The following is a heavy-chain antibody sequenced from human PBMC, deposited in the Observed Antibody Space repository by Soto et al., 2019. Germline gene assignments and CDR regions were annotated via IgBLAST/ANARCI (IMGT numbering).Heavy chain of an antibody. Sequence: GGSLRLSCAASGFTFSDNWIHWVRQGPGKGLVWVSGIKSDGSTTTYADSVKGRFTISRENAKNTLYLQMNSLRAEDTAVYYCASAAPFNYCGSSGFDFWGQGTLVTVSS. CDR1: GFTFSDNW. CDR3: ASAAPFNYCGSSGFDF. V-gene: IGHV3-74*03. D-gene: IGHD2-15*01. J-gene: IGHJ4*02. CDR2: IKSDGSTT.